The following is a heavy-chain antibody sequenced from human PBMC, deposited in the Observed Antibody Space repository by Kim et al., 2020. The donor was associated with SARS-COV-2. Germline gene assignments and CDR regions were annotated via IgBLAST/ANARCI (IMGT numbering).Heavy chain of an antibody. V-gene: IGHV4-34*01. J-gene: IGHJ4*02. D-gene: IGHD3-22*01. Sequence: KSRVTISVDTSKNQFSLKLSSVTAADTAVYYCARETAWYYYDSSGYYPDYWGQGTLVTVSS. CDR3: ARETAWYYYDSSGYYPDY.